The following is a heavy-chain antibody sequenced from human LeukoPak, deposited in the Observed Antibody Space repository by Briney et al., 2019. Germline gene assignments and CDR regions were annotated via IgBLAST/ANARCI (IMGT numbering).Heavy chain of an antibody. D-gene: IGHD4-17*01. Sequence: GGSLRLSCAASGFTFSDYYMSWIRQAPGKGLEWVSYISSSGSTIHYADSVKGRFTISRDNAKNSLYLQMNSLRAEDTAVYYCARHDDYGDYSLDYWGQGTLVTVSS. CDR1: GFTFSDYY. CDR3: ARHDDYGDYSLDY. J-gene: IGHJ4*02. CDR2: ISSSGSTI. V-gene: IGHV3-11*01.